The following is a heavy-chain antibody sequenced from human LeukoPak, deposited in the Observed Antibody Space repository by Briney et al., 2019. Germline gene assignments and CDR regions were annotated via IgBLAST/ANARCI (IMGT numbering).Heavy chain of an antibody. Sequence: SVKVSCKASGGTFSSYAISWVRQAPGQGLEWMGGIIPIFGTANYAQKFQGRVTITTDESTSTAYMELSSLRSEDTAVYYCARGAYRGGDCYSRGYDYWGQGTLVTVSS. CDR2: IIPIFGTA. J-gene: IGHJ4*02. CDR3: ARGAYRGGDCYSRGYDY. V-gene: IGHV1-69*05. CDR1: GGTFSSYA. D-gene: IGHD2-21*02.